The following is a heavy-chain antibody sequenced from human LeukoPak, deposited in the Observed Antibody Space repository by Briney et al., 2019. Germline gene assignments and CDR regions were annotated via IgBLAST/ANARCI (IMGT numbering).Heavy chain of an antibody. D-gene: IGHD4-11*01. Sequence: SETLSLTCTVSGGSISSYYWSWIRQPAGKGLEWIGRIYTSGSTNYNPSLTSRVTMSVDTSKNQFSLKLTSVTAADMAVYYCARDRLTVGFDPWGQGTLVTVSS. V-gene: IGHV4-4*07. J-gene: IGHJ5*02. CDR2: IYTSGST. CDR3: ARDRLTVGFDP. CDR1: GGSISSYY.